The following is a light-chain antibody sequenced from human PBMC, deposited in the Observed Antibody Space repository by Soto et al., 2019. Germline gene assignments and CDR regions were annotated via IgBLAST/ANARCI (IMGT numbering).Light chain of an antibody. CDR1: SSDVGGYNY. J-gene: IGLJ2*01. CDR3: SSYTSSSPL. Sequence: QSALTQPASVSGSPGQSITISCTGTSSDVGGYNYVSWYQQHPGKAPKLMIYDVSNRPSGVSNLFSGSKSGNTASLTISGLQAEDEADYYCSSYTSSSPLFGGVTKLTVL. CDR2: DVS. V-gene: IGLV2-14*01.